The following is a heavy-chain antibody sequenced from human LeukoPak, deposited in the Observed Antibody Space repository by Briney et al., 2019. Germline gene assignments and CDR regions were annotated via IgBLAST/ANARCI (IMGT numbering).Heavy chain of an antibody. CDR3: ARMVRGLNLYYMDV. CDR2: INPNSGGT. V-gene: IGHV1-2*02. D-gene: IGHD3-10*01. J-gene: IGHJ6*03. Sequence: ASVKVSCKASGYTFTGYYMHWVRQAPGQGLEWMGWINPNSGGTNYAQKFQGRVTMTRDTSISTAYMELSSLRSEDTAVYYCARMVRGLNLYYMDVWGKGTTVTVSS. CDR1: GYTFTGYY.